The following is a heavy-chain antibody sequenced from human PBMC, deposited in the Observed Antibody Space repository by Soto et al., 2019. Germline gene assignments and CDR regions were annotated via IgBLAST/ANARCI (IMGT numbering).Heavy chain of an antibody. V-gene: IGHV5-10-1*01. Sequence: GESLKISCQASGYSFTAYWITWVRQMPGKGLEWMATIDPSDSYVDYSSAFRGHVTISADTSVSTAYLQWRSLEATDSAIYYCARYSGSYWHYLDFWGQGTLVTVSS. CDR2: IDPSDSYV. CDR1: GYSFTAYW. CDR3: ARYSGSYWHYLDF. J-gene: IGHJ4*02. D-gene: IGHD1-26*01.